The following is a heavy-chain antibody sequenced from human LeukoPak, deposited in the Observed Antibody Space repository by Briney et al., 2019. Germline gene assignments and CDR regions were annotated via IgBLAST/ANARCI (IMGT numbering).Heavy chain of an antibody. Sequence: GGSLRLSCTGSGFTFGDHAMSWVRQAPGKVLEWVSSISSSSSYIYYADSVKGRFTISRDNAKNSLYLQMNSLRAEDTAVYYCAGDYGDYYFDYWGQGTLVTVSS. D-gene: IGHD4-17*01. V-gene: IGHV3-21*01. CDR1: GFTFGDHA. CDR2: ISSSSSYI. J-gene: IGHJ4*02. CDR3: AGDYGDYYFDY.